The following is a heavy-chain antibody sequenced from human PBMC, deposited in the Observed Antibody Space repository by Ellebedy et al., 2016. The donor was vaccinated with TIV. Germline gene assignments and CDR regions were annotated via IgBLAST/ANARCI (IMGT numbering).Heavy chain of an antibody. CDR1: GFTFTSFA. J-gene: IGHJ4*02. Sequence: GESLKISCAASGFTFTSFAMNWVRQAPGKALQWVSSISGSGGRTYYADSVKSRFTIFRDNSKNTLYLQMNSLRAEDTAVYYCAKASIYNFDFWGQGSLVTVSS. CDR3: AKASIYNFDF. CDR2: ISGSGGRT. V-gene: IGHV3-23*01. D-gene: IGHD2-2*02.